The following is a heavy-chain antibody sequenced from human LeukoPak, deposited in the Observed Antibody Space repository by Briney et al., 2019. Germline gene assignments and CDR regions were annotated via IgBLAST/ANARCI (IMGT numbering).Heavy chain of an antibody. CDR2: IKQDGSEK. CDR3: ARERGKDGDYEIDY. J-gene: IGHJ4*02. V-gene: IGHV3-7*01. D-gene: IGHD4-17*01. CDR1: GFTFSSYR. Sequence: PGGSLRLSCAAPGFTFSSYRMSSVRQAPGKGLEWVANIKQDGSEKYYVDSVKGRFTISIDNDNISLYLQMNSLRAEDTAVYYWARERGKDGDYEIDYWGQGTLVTVSS.